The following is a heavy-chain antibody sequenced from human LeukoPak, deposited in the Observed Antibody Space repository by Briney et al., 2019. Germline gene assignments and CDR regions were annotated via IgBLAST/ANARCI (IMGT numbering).Heavy chain of an antibody. Sequence: GGSLRLSCAASGFTFSSYSMNWVRQAPGKGLEWVSYISSSSSTIYYADSVKGRFTIPRDNAKNSLYLQMNSLRDEDTAVYYCARDLPIVVVTSGPFDYWGQGTLVTVSS. J-gene: IGHJ4*02. V-gene: IGHV3-48*02. CDR1: GFTFSSYS. D-gene: IGHD3-22*01. CDR2: ISSSSSTI. CDR3: ARDLPIVVVTSGPFDY.